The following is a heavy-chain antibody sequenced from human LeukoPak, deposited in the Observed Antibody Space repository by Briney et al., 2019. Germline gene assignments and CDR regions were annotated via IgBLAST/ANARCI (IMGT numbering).Heavy chain of an antibody. J-gene: IGHJ4*02. CDR3: ARGNGWYAD. Sequence: SETLSLTCTVSGVSISSYSWSWIRQPPGKGLEWIGFIYYSGSTNYNPSLKSRVTISVDTSKNQFSLKLDSVTAADTAVYYCARGNGWYADWGQGTLVTVSS. CDR2: IYYSGST. V-gene: IGHV4-59*01. CDR1: GVSISSYS. D-gene: IGHD6-19*01.